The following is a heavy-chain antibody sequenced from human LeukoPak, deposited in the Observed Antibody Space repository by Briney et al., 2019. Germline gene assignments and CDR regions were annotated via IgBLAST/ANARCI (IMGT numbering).Heavy chain of an antibody. D-gene: IGHD6-13*01. J-gene: IGHJ4*02. Sequence: NPSETLSLTCTVSGDSISSNNRYRGWIRQPPGKGLEWIGSFYFGGSNYYSPSLRSRVIISLDTSKNQFSLALNFVTAADTAMYYCASSHSATWYDDWGQGALVTVS. V-gene: IGHV4-39*07. CDR3: ASSHSATWYDD. CDR2: FYFGGSN. CDR1: GDSISSNNRY.